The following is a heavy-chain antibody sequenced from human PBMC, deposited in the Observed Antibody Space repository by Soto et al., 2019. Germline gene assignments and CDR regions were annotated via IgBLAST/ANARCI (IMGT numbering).Heavy chain of an antibody. D-gene: IGHD1-26*01. Sequence: ASVKVSCKASGYTFTSYDINWVRQATGQGLEWMGWMNPNSGNTVYAQKFQGRVTMTTDTSITTTHMELSNLRAEDTAVYYFGGRPRMWGFDYWGVGPLVTVP. V-gene: IGHV1-8*01. CDR2: MNPNSGNT. J-gene: IGHJ4*02. CDR3: GGRPRMWGFDY. CDR1: GYTFTSYD.